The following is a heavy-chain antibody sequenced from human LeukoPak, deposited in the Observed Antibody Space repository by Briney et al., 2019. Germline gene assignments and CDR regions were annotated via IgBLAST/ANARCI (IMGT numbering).Heavy chain of an antibody. J-gene: IGHJ4*02. V-gene: IGHV1-18*01. CDR2: IITYNGST. CDR3: TSGGWVRASHDFDY. D-gene: IGHD6-19*01. Sequence: ASVRVSCKSSGYNFPRYGVSWVRLAPGQALEWMGSIITYNGSTNFPRKFQGRVTMTADTSTSTVYMELRSLSSDDTAVYYCTSGGWVRASHDFDYWGQGTLVTVSS. CDR1: GYNFPRYG.